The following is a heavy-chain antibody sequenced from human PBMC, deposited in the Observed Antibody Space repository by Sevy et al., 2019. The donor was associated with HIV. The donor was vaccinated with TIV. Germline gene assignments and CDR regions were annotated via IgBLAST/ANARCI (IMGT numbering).Heavy chain of an antibody. J-gene: IGHJ6*02. D-gene: IGHD3-3*02. V-gene: IGHV3-23*01. CDR1: GFTFSTYA. CDR2: ISGSGGST. CDR3: AKGDSTFYGLDV. Sequence: GGSLRLSCVASGFTFSTYAMSWVRQAPGKGLEWVSAISGSGGSTYYADSVKGRFTISRDKSKNTLYLQLNSLGVEDTAVFYCAKGDSTFYGLDVWGQGTTVTVSS.